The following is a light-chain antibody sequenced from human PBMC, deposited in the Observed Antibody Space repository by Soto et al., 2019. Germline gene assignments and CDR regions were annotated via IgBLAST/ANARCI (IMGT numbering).Light chain of an antibody. V-gene: IGKV3-20*01. J-gene: IGKJ1*01. CDR2: GAS. CDR3: QQFGSSVWT. CDR1: QSVSNNY. Sequence: EIVLAQSPGTLSLSPGERATLSCRASQSVSNNYLAWYQQKPGQAPRLLIYGASNRATGIPDRFSGSGSGTDFTLTISRVEPEDFAVYFCQQFGSSVWTFGQGTKVDIK.